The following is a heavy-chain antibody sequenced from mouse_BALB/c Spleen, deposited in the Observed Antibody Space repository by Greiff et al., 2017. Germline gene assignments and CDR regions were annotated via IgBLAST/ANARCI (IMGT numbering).Heavy chain of an antibody. V-gene: IGHV1-80*01. D-gene: IGHD2-4*01. CDR2: IYPGDGDT. CDR1: GYAFSSYW. J-gene: IGHJ4*01. Sequence: QVQLQQSGAELVRPGSSVKISCKASGYAFSSYWMNWVKQRPGQGLEWIGQIYPGDGDTNYNGKFKGKATLTADKSSSTAYMQLSSLTSEDSAVYFCAKYEYDEYAMDYWGQGTSVTVSS. CDR3: AKYEYDEYAMDY.